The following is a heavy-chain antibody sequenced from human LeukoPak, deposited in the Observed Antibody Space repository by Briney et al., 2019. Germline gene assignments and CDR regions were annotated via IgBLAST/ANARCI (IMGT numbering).Heavy chain of an antibody. CDR3: AKGGDNGYSGYDLVY. CDR1: GFTFSSYG. CDR2: ISYDGSNQ. V-gene: IGHV3-30*18. D-gene: IGHD5-12*01. J-gene: IGHJ4*02. Sequence: GGALRLSCAASGFTFSSYGMHWGRQAPGKGLEWVAVISYDGSNQYYADSVKGRFTISRDNSMDTLYLQMNSLRAEDTAVYYCAKGGDNGYSGYDLVYWGQGTLVTVSS.